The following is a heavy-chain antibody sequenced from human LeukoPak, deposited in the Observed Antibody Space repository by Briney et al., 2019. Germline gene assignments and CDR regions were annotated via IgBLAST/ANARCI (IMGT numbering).Heavy chain of an antibody. CDR2: IYTGGST. V-gene: IGHV3-53*05. CDR3: ASQTRGPYYYYYGMDV. Sequence: GGSLRLSCAASGFTVSSNYMSWVRQAPGKGLEWDAFIYTGGSTYYADSVKGRFTISRDNSKNTLYLQMNSLRAEDTAVYYCASQTRGPYYYYYGMDVWGQGTTVTVSS. D-gene: IGHD2-2*01. CDR1: GFTVSSNY. J-gene: IGHJ6*02.